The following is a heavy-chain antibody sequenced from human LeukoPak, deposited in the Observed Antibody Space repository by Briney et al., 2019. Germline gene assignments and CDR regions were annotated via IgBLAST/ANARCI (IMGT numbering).Heavy chain of an antibody. CDR1: GGSIRSGDHH. D-gene: IGHD2-15*01. J-gene: IGHJ6*03. V-gene: IGHV4-39*07. CDR2: LDESGRP. CDR3: ARDLGGYPFFMDV. Sequence: KSSETLSLTCSVSGGSIRSGDHHWAWVPQPPGKGLEFIGSLDESGRPYYNRPLKSRVSISGDTSGKQFSLNLTSVTAADTAVYFCARDLGGYPFFMDVWGRGTTVIVSS.